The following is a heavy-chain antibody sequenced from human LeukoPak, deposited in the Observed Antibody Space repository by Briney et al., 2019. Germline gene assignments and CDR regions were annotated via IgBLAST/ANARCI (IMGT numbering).Heavy chain of an antibody. CDR1: GYSFTSHW. V-gene: IGHV5-51*01. Sequence: GESLKISCKGSGYSFTSHWIGWVRQMPGKGLEWMGIIYPGDSETRYSPSFQGQVTISADKSISTAYLQWSSLKASDTAMYYCARRYYYDSSGYYLAHDAFDIWGQGTMVTLSS. CDR2: IYPGDSET. J-gene: IGHJ3*02. D-gene: IGHD3-22*01. CDR3: ARRYYYDSSGYYLAHDAFDI.